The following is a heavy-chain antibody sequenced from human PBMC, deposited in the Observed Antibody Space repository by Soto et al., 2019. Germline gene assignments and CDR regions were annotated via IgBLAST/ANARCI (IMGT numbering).Heavy chain of an antibody. CDR3: ARDHYGPGWFDP. V-gene: IGHV3-11*05. CDR2: ISSSSSYT. CDR1: GFTFSDYY. Sequence: QVQLVESGGGLVKPGGSLRLSCAASGFTFSDYYMSWIRQAPGKGLEWVSYISSSSSYTNYADSVKGRFTISRDNAKNSLYLQLNSLRAEDTAVYYCARDHYGPGWFDPWGQGTLVTVSS. J-gene: IGHJ5*02. D-gene: IGHD3-10*01.